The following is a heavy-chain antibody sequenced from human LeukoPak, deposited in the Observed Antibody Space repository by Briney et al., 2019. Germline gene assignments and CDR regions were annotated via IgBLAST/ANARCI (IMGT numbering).Heavy chain of an antibody. Sequence: GGSLRLSCAASGFTFSSYGMHWVRQAPGKGLEWVAFIRYDGSNKHYADSVKGRFTISRDNSKNTLYLQMNSLRAEDTAVYYCAKDGGYCSSTSCYPNSEYFDYWGQGTLVTVSS. V-gene: IGHV3-30*02. D-gene: IGHD2-2*03. CDR3: AKDGGYCSSTSCYPNSEYFDY. J-gene: IGHJ4*02. CDR1: GFTFSSYG. CDR2: IRYDGSNK.